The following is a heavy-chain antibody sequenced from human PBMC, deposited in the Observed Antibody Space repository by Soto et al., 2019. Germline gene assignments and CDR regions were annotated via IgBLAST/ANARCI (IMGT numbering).Heavy chain of an antibody. CDR3: ARDPRAVRYFDY. CDR1: GGSISSGGYY. CDR2: IYYSGST. D-gene: IGHD6-6*01. J-gene: IGHJ4*02. Sequence: SETLSLTCTVSGGSISSGGYYWSWIRQHPGKGLESIGYIYYSGSTYYNPSLKSRVTISVDTSKNQFSLKLSSVTAADTAVYYCARDPRAVRYFDYWGQGTLVTVSS. V-gene: IGHV4-31*03.